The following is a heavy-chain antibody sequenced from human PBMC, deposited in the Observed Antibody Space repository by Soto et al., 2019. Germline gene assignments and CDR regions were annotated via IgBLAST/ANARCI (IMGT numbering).Heavy chain of an antibody. J-gene: IGHJ5*02. Sequence: LRRSCTASGFTFSDSWMTWVRQAPGKGLEWVARIKPDESEKKYADSVKGRFSISRDNAKNSMYLQMDSLRGEDTAVYYCVRGGSNYASWGQGTLVTVSS. CDR2: IKPDESEK. CDR3: VRGGSNYAS. CDR1: GFTFSDSW. V-gene: IGHV3-7*01. D-gene: IGHD4-4*01.